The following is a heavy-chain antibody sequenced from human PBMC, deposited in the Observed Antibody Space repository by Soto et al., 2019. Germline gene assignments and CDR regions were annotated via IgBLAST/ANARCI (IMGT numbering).Heavy chain of an antibody. Sequence: QVQLVQSGAEVKKPGASVKVSCKASGYTFTAYYMYWVRQAPGQGLEWMGWISPYSGATKYAQKFQGWVTMTRDTSISTAYMELSSLKSDDTDVYYCATLTTGFDNWGQGTLLTVSS. CDR3: ATLTTGFDN. V-gene: IGHV1-2*04. CDR1: GYTFTAYY. CDR2: ISPYSGAT. D-gene: IGHD4-17*01. J-gene: IGHJ4*02.